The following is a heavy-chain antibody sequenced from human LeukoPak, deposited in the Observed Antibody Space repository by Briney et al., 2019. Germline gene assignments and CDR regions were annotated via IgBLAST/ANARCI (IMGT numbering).Heavy chain of an antibody. CDR3: ARDRSSSYTRDWFDP. CDR1: GGSISGYY. J-gene: IGHJ5*02. D-gene: IGHD6-13*01. CDR2: IYNSESI. V-gene: IGHV4-4*07. Sequence: SEALSLTCTVSGGSISGYYWSWIRQPAGKGLEWIGRIYNSESINYNPSLKSRVTMSIDTSKNQFSLKLNSVTAADTAVYYCARDRSSSYTRDWFDPWGQGVLVTVSS.